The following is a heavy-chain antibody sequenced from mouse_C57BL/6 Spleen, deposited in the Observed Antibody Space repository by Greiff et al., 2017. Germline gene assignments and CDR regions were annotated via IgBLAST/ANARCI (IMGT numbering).Heavy chain of an antibody. D-gene: IGHD4-1*01. CDR1: GYTFTDYE. Sequence: QVQLQQSGAELVRPGASVTLSCKASGYTFTDYEMHWVKQTPVHGLEWIGAIDPETGGTAYNQKFKGKAILTADKSSSTAYMELRSLASEDSAVYYCTRTGLDYWGQGTTLTVSS. CDR2: IDPETGGT. CDR3: TRTGLDY. J-gene: IGHJ2*01. V-gene: IGHV1-15*01.